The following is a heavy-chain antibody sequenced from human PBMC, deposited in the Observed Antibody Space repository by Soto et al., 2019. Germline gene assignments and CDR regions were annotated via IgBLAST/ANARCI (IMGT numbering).Heavy chain of an antibody. V-gene: IGHV4-34*01. CDR3: ARGEIAAAGTGGSNWFDP. CDR1: GGSFSGYY. Sequence: SETLSLTCAVYGGSFSGYYWSWIRQPPGKGLEWIGEINHSGSTNYNPSLKSRVTISVDTSKNQFSLKLSSVTAADTAVYYCARGEIAAAGTGGSNWFDPWGQGTLVTVSS. CDR2: INHSGST. J-gene: IGHJ5*02. D-gene: IGHD6-13*01.